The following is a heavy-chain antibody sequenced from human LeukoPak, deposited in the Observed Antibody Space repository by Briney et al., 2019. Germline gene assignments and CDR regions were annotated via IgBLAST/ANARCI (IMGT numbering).Heavy chain of an antibody. D-gene: IGHD6-6*01. J-gene: IGHJ4*02. CDR3: AREAARGFDY. CDR2: ISGTGGTT. CDR1: GFTFRNYL. V-gene: IGHV3-23*01. Sequence: GGSLRLSCAASGFTFRNYLMSWVRQAPGKGLEWVSAISGTGGTTYFADSVKGRFTISRDNSENTLYLQMNSLRAEDTAVYYCAREAARGFDYWGQGTLVTVSS.